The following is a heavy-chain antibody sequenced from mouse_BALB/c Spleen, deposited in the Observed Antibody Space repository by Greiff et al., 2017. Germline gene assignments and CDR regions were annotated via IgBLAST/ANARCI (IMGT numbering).Heavy chain of an antibody. CDR2: ISTYYGDA. CDR3: ARFPYYYGSSYDYAMDY. Sequence: VQLQQSGAELVRPGVSVKISCKGSGYTFTDYAMHWVKQSHAKSLEWIGVISTYYGDASYNQKFKGKATMTVDKSSSTAYMELARLTSEDSAIYYCARFPYYYGSSYDYAMDYWGQGTSVTVSS. CDR1: GYTFTDYA. J-gene: IGHJ4*01. V-gene: IGHV1S137*01. D-gene: IGHD1-1*01.